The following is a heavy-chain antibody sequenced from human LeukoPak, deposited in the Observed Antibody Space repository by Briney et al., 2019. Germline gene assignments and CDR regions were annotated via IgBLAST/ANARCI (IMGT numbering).Heavy chain of an antibody. CDR3: ARADRLHGGPYLIGP. Sequence: ASVRVSCKASGYSFTDYYMHWVRQAPGQGLEWMGWINPNSGGTNSAQKFQGRVTMTRDTSITTVYMEVSWLTSDDTAIYYCARADRLHGGPYLIGPWGQGTLVTVSS. J-gene: IGHJ5*02. CDR2: INPNSGGT. CDR1: GYSFTDYY. D-gene: IGHD2-21*01. V-gene: IGHV1-2*02.